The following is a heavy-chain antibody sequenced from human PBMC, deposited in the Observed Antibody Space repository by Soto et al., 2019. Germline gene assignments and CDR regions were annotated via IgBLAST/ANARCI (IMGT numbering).Heavy chain of an antibody. V-gene: IGHV1-2*02. J-gene: IGHJ4*02. CDR2: INPNSGGT. CDR3: ARSSGIAAASFDY. D-gene: IGHD6-13*01. CDR1: GYTFTGYY. Sequence: ASVKVSCKASGYTFTGYYIHWVRQAPGQGLEWMGWINPNSGGTNYAQKFQGRVTMTRDTSISTAYMELSRLRSDDTAVYYCARSSGIAAASFDYWGQGTLVTVSS.